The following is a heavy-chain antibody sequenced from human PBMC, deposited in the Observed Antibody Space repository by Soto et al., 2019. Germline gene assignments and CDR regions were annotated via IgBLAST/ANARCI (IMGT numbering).Heavy chain of an antibody. V-gene: IGHV4-59*08. J-gene: IGHJ5*02. CDR3: ARLLYGSGSWFDP. D-gene: IGHD3-10*01. CDR1: GGTISSYY. Sequence: SETLSLTYTVSGGTISSYYRSWIRQPPGKGLEWIGYIYYSGSTNYNPSLKSRVTISVDTSKNQFSLKLSSVTAADTAVYYCARLLYGSGSWFDPWGQGTLVTVS. CDR2: IYYSGST.